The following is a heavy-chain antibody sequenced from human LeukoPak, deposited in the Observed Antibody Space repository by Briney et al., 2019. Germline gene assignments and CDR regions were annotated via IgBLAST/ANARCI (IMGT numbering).Heavy chain of an antibody. CDR3: AGADGYPDY. Sequence: GGSLRLSCAASGFTFSSYCMHWVRQAPGKGLVWVSRINSDGSSTNYADSVRGRFTISRDNAKNTLYLQMNSLRAEDAAVYYCAGADGYPDYWGQGTLVTVSS. CDR2: INSDGSST. CDR1: GFTFSSYC. V-gene: IGHV3-74*01. J-gene: IGHJ4*03.